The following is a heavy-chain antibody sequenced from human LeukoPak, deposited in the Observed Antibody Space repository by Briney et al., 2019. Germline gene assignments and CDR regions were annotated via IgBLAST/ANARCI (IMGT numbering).Heavy chain of an antibody. D-gene: IGHD1-1*01. CDR3: AINWND. J-gene: IGHJ4*02. CDR1: GGAFNSYT. V-gene: IGHV1-69*02. Sequence: SVKVSCKASGGAFNSYTITWVRQAPGQGLELMGRIIPILGIANYAQKFQRRVTITADKSTSIAYMELSSLRSEDTAVYYCAINWNDWGQGTLVTVSS. CDR2: IIPILGIA.